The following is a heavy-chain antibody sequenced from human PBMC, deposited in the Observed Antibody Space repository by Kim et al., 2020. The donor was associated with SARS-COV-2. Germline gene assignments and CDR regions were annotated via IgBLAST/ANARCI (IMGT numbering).Heavy chain of an antibody. Sequence: ADSEKGRITITRDNAKDYLYRQMNSLRAEDTVVYYCARDRQQWPRGLDYWGQGTLVTVSS. J-gene: IGHJ4*02. D-gene: IGHD6-19*01. CDR3: ARDRQQWPRGLDY. V-gene: IGHV3-11*04.